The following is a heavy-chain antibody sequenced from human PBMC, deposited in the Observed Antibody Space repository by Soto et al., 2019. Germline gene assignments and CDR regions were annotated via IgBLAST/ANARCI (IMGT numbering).Heavy chain of an antibody. CDR3: ARAPDKYYFDS. CDR1: GGSFNGYY. V-gene: IGHV4-34*01. CDR2: TDHSGST. Sequence: PSETLSLTCAVYGGSFNGYYWTWIRQPPGKGPEWIGDTDHSGSTNYNPSLKSRVTISVDTSKNQFSLKVRSVTAADMAVFYCARAPDKYYFDSWGKGTQVIVSS. J-gene: IGHJ4*02.